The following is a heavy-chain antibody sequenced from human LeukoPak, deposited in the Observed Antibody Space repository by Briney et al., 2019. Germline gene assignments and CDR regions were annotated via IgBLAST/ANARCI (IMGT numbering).Heavy chain of an antibody. CDR1: GCSISSYY. V-gene: IGHV4-59*01. CDR2: IYYSGST. CDR3: ARGADYSSLDY. J-gene: IGHJ4*02. D-gene: IGHD5-12*01. Sequence: PSETLALTCTDSGCSISSYYWSWIRQPPGKGLEWIGYIYYSGSTNYNPSLKSRVTISVDTSKDQFSLKLSSVTAADTAVYYCARGADYSSLDYWGQGTLLTVSS.